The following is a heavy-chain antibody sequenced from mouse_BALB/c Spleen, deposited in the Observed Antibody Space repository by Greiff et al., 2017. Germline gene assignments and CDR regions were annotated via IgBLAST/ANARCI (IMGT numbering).Heavy chain of an antibody. Sequence: EVQGVESGGDLVKPGGSLKLSCAASGLTFSSYGMSWVRQTPDKRLEWVATISSGGSYTYYPDSVKGRFTISRDNAKNTLYLQMSSLKSEDTAMYYCARPPITTATAWFAYWGQGTLVTVSA. J-gene: IGHJ3*01. CDR2: ISSGGSYT. V-gene: IGHV5-6*01. D-gene: IGHD1-2*01. CDR3: ARPPITTATAWFAY. CDR1: GLTFSSYG.